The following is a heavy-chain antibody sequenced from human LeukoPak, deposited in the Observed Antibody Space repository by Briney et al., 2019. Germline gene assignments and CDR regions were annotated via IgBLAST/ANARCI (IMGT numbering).Heavy chain of an antibody. CDR1: GYTFNRYG. V-gene: IGHV1-18*01. D-gene: IGHD6-19*01. Sequence: APVKVSCKASGYTFNRYGISWVRQAPGQGREWMTWISAYNGNTNYAQKLQGRVTMTTDTSTSTAYMELRSLRSDDTAVYYCARAGRGDSSGWYAIWGQGTMVTVSS. J-gene: IGHJ3*02. CDR3: ARAGRGDSSGWYAI. CDR2: ISAYNGNT.